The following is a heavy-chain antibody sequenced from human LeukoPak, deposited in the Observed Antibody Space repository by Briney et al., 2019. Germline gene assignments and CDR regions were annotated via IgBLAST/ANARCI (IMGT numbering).Heavy chain of an antibody. D-gene: IGHD1-26*01. V-gene: IGHV3-33*06. CDR1: GFTFSSYG. J-gene: IGHJ5*02. CDR2: IWYDGSNK. Sequence: GGSLRLSCAASGFTFSSYGMHWVRQAPGKGLEWVAVIWYDGSNKYYADSVKGRFTISRDNSKNTLYLQMNSLRAEDTAVYYCAKDGGNSGSYFNWFDPWGQGTLVTVSS. CDR3: AKDGGNSGSYFNWFDP.